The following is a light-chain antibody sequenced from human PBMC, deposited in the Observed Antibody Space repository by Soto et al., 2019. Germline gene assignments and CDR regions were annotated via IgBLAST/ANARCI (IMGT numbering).Light chain of an antibody. CDR3: QQYGTSRT. CDR1: QSVSGSY. CDR2: GAS. V-gene: IGKV3-20*01. J-gene: IGKJ1*01. Sequence: FVLTQAPGTLSLSPGERATLSCRASQSVSGSYLAWYQQKPGQAPRLLIYGASSRATGIPDRFSGSGSGTDFTLTINRLEPEDFAVYYCQQYGTSRTFGQGTKVDIK.